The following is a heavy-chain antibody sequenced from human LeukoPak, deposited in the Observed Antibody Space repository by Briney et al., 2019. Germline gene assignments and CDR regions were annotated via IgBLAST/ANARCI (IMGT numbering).Heavy chain of an antibody. D-gene: IGHD3-3*01. CDR1: GGTFSSYA. V-gene: IGHV1-69*13. CDR2: IITIFGTA. CDR3: ALERVVPNPTFDY. Sequence: GASVKVSCKASGGTFSSYAISWVRQAPGQGLEWMGGIITIFGTANYAQKFQGRVTITADESTSTAYMELSSLRSEDTAVYYCALERVVPNPTFDYWGQGTLVTVSS. J-gene: IGHJ4*02.